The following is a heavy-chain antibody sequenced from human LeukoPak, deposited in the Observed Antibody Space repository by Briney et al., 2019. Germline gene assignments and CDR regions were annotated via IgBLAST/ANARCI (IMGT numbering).Heavy chain of an antibody. CDR3: ARVTARLRFDY. CDR1: GGSISSGGYY. J-gene: IGHJ4*02. Sequence: SQTLSLNCTVSGGSISSGGYYWSWIRQHPGKGLEWIEYIYYSGSTYYNPSLKSRVTIAVDMSKNQFSLKLSSATAADTAVYYCARVTARLRFDYWGQGTLVTVSS. CDR2: IYYSGST. V-gene: IGHV4-31*03. D-gene: IGHD6-6*01.